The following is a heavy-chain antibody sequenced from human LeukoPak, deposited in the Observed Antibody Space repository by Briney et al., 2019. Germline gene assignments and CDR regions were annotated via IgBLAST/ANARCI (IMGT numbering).Heavy chain of an antibody. CDR3: ARARLLYCSSTSCYGGLAFDI. J-gene: IGHJ3*02. CDR1: GYTFTSYY. D-gene: IGHD2-2*01. CDR2: INPSGGST. Sequence: ASVKVSCKASGYTFTSYYMHWVRQAPGQGLEWMGIINPSGGSTSYAQKFQGRVTMTRDTSINTAYMELSRLRSDDTAVYYCARARLLYCSSTSCYGGLAFDIWGQGTMVTVSS. V-gene: IGHV1-46*01.